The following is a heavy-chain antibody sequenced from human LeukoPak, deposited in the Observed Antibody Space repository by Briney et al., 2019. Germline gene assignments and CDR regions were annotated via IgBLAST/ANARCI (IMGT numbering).Heavy chain of an antibody. CDR3: ARDAVRSGEFDH. V-gene: IGHV3-74*01. CDR2: VKSDGSNP. CDR1: RFSFSNYW. Sequence: GGSLRLSCAASRFSFSNYWMHWVRQAPGKGLVWVSRVKSDGSNPSYADSVKGRFTISRDNAENMLYLQMNTLGAEDTAVYYCARDAVRSGEFDHWGQGTLVTVSS. D-gene: IGHD1-26*01. J-gene: IGHJ4*02.